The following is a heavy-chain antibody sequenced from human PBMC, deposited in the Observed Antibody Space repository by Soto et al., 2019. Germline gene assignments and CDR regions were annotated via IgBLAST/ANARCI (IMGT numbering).Heavy chain of an antibody. CDR3: AGGSHGGSGAVKGHHY. J-gene: IGHJ4*01. D-gene: IGHD4-17*01. Sequence: GGSLRLSCAASGFTFSSYWMHWVRQAPGKGLVWVSRINSDGSSTSYADSVKGRFTISRDNAKNTLYLQMNSLRAEDTAVYYWAGGSHGGSGAVKGHHYWGQGTLVTVSS. V-gene: IGHV3-74*01. CDR2: INSDGSST. CDR1: GFTFSSYW.